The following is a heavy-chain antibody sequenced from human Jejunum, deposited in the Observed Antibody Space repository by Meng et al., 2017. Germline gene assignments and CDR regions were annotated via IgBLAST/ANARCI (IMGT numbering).Heavy chain of an antibody. D-gene: IGHD6-13*01. V-gene: IGHV3-7*01. J-gene: IGHJ4*01. CDR1: GFTFVTYW. CDR3: ARSGSSSSWYFDY. Sequence: GGSLRVSCAASGFTFVTYWMAWVRQTPGKGLEWVASMKQDGSDIYYVDSVKGRFSISRNSAENSLYLQINSLTVEDTGVYYCARSGSSSSWYFDYWGQGTRVNVDS. CDR2: MKQDGSDI.